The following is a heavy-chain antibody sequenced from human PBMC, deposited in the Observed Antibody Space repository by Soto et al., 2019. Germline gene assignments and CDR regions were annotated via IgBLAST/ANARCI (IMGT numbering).Heavy chain of an antibody. CDR3: ARGGYDILTGYYGGPGGMDV. Sequence: QVQLQESGPGLVKPSQTLSLTCTVSGGSISSGDYYWSWIRQPPGKGLEWIGYIYYSGSTYYNPSLKGRVTISVDTSKNQFSLKLSSVTAADTAVYYCARGGYDILTGYYGGPGGMDVWGQGTTVTVSS. CDR1: GGSISSGDYY. J-gene: IGHJ6*02. CDR2: IYYSGST. V-gene: IGHV4-30-4*01. D-gene: IGHD3-9*01.